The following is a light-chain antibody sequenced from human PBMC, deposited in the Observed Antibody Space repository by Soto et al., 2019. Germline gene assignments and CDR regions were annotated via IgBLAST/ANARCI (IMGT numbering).Light chain of an antibody. CDR1: QSVSRY. CDR3: LQRANWYT. V-gene: IGKV3-11*01. Sequence: EIVLTQSPATLSLSPGERATLSCRASQSVSRYIAWYQQKPGQTPRLLIYDASNKATGIPARFSGSGSGTDFTLTISRLEPEDFAVYYCLQRANWYTFGQGTKLEIK. J-gene: IGKJ2*01. CDR2: DAS.